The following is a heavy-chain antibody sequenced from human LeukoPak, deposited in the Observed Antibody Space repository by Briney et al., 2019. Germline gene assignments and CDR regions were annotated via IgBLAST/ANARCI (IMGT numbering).Heavy chain of an antibody. CDR1: GDSVSSNSAA. D-gene: IGHD3-10*01. CDR3: ATEDRGSGSRLFDY. CDR2: AYYRFKWSN. J-gene: IGHJ4*02. V-gene: IGHV6-1*01. Sequence: SQTLSLTCAISGDSVSSNSAACNWIRQSPSRGLEWLGRAYYRFKWSNDYAVSVKSRITMNPDTSKSQFSLQLNSVTPEDTAVYYCATEDRGSGSRLFDYWGQGTLVTVSS.